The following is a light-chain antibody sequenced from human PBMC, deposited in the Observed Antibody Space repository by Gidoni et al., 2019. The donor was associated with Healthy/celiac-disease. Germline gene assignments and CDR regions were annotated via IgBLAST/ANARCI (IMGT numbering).Light chain of an antibody. J-gene: IGKJ2*04. V-gene: IGKV4-1*01. CDR1: QSVLYSSNNKNY. CDR2: WAS. Sequence: DIVMTQSPDSLAVSLGERATINCKSSQSVLYSSNNKNYLAWYQQKPGQPPKLLIYWASTRESGVPDRFSGSGSGTDFTLTISSLQAEDVAVYYCQQYYSTRLCSFXQXTKLEIK. CDR3: QQYYSTRLCS.